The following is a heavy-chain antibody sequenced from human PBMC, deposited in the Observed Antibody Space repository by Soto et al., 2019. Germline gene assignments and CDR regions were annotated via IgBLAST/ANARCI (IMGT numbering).Heavy chain of an antibody. CDR3: AREDFYDSSGYFCAFDI. V-gene: IGHV4-31*03. Sequence: SETLSLTCTVSGGSISSGGYYWSWIRQHPGKGLEWIGYIYYSGSTYYNPSLKSRVTISVDTSKNQFSLKLSSVTAADTAVYYCAREDFYDSSGYFCAFDIWGQGTIDIVSS. CDR1: GGSISSGGYY. CDR2: IYYSGST. J-gene: IGHJ3*02. D-gene: IGHD3-22*01.